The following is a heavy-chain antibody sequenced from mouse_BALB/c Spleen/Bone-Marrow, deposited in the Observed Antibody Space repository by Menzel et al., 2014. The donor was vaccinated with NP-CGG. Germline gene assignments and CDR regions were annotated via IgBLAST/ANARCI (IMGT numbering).Heavy chain of an antibody. D-gene: IGHD4-1*01. CDR1: EYEFPSHD. Sequence: EVQLVESGGGLVQPGESLKLSCESNEYEFPSHDMSWVREIPEKRPELVAAINSDGGSTYYPDTMERRFIISRDNTKKTLYLQMSSLRSEDTALYYCARQANWDWFAYWGQGTLVTVSA. V-gene: IGHV5-2*01. CDR3: ARQANWDWFAY. J-gene: IGHJ3*01. CDR2: INSDGGST.